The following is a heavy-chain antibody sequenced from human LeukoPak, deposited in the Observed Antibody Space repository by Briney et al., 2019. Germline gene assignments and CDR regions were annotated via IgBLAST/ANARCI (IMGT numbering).Heavy chain of an antibody. J-gene: IGHJ4*02. Sequence: GGSLRLSCAASGFTFDDYGMSWVRQAPGKGLVWVSRINSDGSSTSYADSVKGRFTISRDNAKNTLYLQMNSLRAEDTAVYYCASSSSWVYYFDYWGQGTLVTVSS. CDR2: INSDGSST. CDR1: GFTFDDYG. D-gene: IGHD6-13*01. CDR3: ASSSSWVYYFDY. V-gene: IGHV3-74*01.